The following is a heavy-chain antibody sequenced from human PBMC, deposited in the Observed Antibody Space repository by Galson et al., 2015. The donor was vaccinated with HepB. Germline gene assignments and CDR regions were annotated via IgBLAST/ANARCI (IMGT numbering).Heavy chain of an antibody. Sequence: SVKVSCKASGGTFSSYAISWVRQAPGQGLECMGGIIPIFGTANYAQKFQGRVTITADKSTSTAYMELSSLRSEDTAVYYCARHYYDSSGYDDSDYWGQGTLVTVSS. CDR3: ARHYYDSSGYDDSDY. J-gene: IGHJ4*02. CDR1: GGTFSSYA. CDR2: IIPIFGTA. V-gene: IGHV1-69*06. D-gene: IGHD3-22*01.